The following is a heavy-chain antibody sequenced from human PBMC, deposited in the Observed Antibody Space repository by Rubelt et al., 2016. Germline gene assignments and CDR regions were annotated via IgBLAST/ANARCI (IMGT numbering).Heavy chain of an antibody. CDR2: VSAYNGNT. CDR3: ARVISGVEYSSSWHFDY. CDR1: GYTFTRYG. J-gene: IGHJ4*02. D-gene: IGHD6-13*01. V-gene: IGHV1-18*01. Sequence: QVQLVQSGAEVKKPGASVKVSCKASGYTFTRYGISWVRQAPGPGLEWMGWVSAYNGNTNYAQKLQGRVTMTTGTSTSTAYMELRSLRSDDTAVYYCARVISGVEYSSSWHFDYWGQGTLVTVSS.